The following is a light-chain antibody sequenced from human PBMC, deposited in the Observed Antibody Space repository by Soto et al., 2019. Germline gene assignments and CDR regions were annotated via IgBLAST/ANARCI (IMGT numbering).Light chain of an antibody. CDR3: HQYGGCRCT. J-gene: IGKJ3*01. CDR2: CXS. V-gene: IGKV3-20*01. CDR1: HSVITSY. Sequence: SGLAQAPGTLILSRGERATLYXRASHSVITSYLAWYQQEPGXAPSLXXACXSSRATGSPDRLSGSGSATDFTLTISRMEPEEFAAYYCHQYGGCRCTFGPGTKVDIK.